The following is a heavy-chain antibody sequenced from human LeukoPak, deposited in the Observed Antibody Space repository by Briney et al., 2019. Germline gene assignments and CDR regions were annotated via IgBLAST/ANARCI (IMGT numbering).Heavy chain of an antibody. V-gene: IGHV4-59*01. J-gene: IGHJ4*02. CDR3: ARDASIFRDDGRYIDY. CDR2: IYYSGST. CDR1: GGSISSYY. Sequence: PSETLSLTCTVSGGSISSYYWSWIRQPPGKGLEWIGYIYYSGSTDYNSSLKSRLTISVDLSKNQFSLKVTSVTAADTAVYYCARDASIFRDDGRYIDYWGQGTLVTVSS. D-gene: IGHD3-3*02.